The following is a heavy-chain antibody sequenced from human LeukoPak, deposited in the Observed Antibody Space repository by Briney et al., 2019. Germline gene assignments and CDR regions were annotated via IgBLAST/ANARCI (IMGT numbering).Heavy chain of an antibody. CDR1: GGTFSSYA. Sequence: ASVKVSCKASGGTFSSYAISWVRQAPGQGLEWMGWINPNSGGTNYAQKFQGRVTMTRDTSISTAYMELSRLRSDDTAVYYCASYGSGSRWGQGTLVTVSS. V-gene: IGHV1-2*02. CDR3: ASYGSGSR. CDR2: INPNSGGT. J-gene: IGHJ4*02. D-gene: IGHD3-10*01.